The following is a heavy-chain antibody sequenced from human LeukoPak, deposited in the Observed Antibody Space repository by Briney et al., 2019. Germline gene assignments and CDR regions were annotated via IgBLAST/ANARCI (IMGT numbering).Heavy chain of an antibody. CDR1: GFTFCSYG. CDR3: ARPQYYYGSGSPIDY. V-gene: IGHV3-33*01. CDR2: IWYDGSNK. Sequence: GGSLRLSCAASGFTFCSYGMHWVRQAPGKGLEWVAVIWYDGSNKYYADSVKGRFTISRDNSKNTLYLQMNSLRAEDTAVYYCARPQYYYGSGSPIDYWGQGTLVTVSS. J-gene: IGHJ4*02. D-gene: IGHD3-10*01.